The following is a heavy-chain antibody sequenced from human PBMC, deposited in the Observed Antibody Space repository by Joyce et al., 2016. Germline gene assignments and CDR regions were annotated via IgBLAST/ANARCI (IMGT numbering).Heavy chain of an antibody. D-gene: IGHD3-10*01. Sequence: LEWLSVIYDNGATVYADSVRGRFTISRDISKNTLYLEMNNLRAEDTAVYYCVRGRHYLDYWGQGSLLTVSS. CDR2: IYDNGAT. V-gene: IGHV3-53*01. J-gene: IGHJ4*02. CDR3: VRGRHYLDY.